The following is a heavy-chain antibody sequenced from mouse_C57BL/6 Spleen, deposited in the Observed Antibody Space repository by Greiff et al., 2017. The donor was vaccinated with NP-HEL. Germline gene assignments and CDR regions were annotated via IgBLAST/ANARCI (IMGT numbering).Heavy chain of an antibody. Sequence: QVQLKQSGAELVKPGASVKISCKASGYAFSSYWMNWVKQRPGKGLEWIGQIYPGDGDTNYNGKFKGKATLTADKSSSTAYMQLSSLTSEDSAVYFCARSGSGYGYFDVWGTGTTVTVSS. CDR1: GYAFSSYW. CDR3: ARSGSGYGYFDV. D-gene: IGHD3-1*01. V-gene: IGHV1-80*01. CDR2: IYPGDGDT. J-gene: IGHJ1*03.